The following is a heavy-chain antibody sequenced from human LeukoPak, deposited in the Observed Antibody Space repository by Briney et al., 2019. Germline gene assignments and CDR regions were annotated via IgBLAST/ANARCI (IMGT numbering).Heavy chain of an antibody. CDR3: TTGTLGTTGTTGY. V-gene: IGHV3-64*04. CDR1: GFTFSTYG. Sequence: GGSLRLSCSASGFTFSTYGMQWVRQGPGKGLEYVSAISSNGDSTYYADSVKGRFSISRDDSTNTVYVQMNSLKSEDTAVYYCTTGTLGTTGTTGYWGQGTLVTVSS. J-gene: IGHJ4*02. D-gene: IGHD1-1*01. CDR2: ISSNGDST.